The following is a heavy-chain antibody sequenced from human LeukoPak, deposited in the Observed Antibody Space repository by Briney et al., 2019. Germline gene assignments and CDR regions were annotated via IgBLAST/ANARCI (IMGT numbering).Heavy chain of an antibody. V-gene: IGHV3-15*01. J-gene: IGHJ3*02. Sequence: PGGSLRLSCAASGFTFSNAWMSWVRQAPGKGLEWVGRIKSKTDGGTTDYAAPVKGRFTISRDDSKNTLYLQMNSLKTEDTAVYYCTIEVVGANDAFDIWGQGTMVTVSS. CDR1: GFTFSNAW. CDR3: TIEVVGANDAFDI. CDR2: IKSKTDGGTT. D-gene: IGHD1-26*01.